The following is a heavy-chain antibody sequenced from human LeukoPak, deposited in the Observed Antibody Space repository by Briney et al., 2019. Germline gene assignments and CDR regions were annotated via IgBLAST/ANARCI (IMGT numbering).Heavy chain of an antibody. Sequence: GGSLRLSCATSGFTFSTYHMNWVRQAPGKGLEWLSSINNSGGDTYYADSVKGRFTISRDNSKNTLYLQMNSLRAEDTAVYYCAKDPGIGYYDFWSGYSDFDYWGQGTLVTVSS. CDR1: GFTFSTYH. D-gene: IGHD3-3*01. J-gene: IGHJ4*02. V-gene: IGHV3-23*01. CDR2: INNSGGDT. CDR3: AKDPGIGYYDFWSGYSDFDY.